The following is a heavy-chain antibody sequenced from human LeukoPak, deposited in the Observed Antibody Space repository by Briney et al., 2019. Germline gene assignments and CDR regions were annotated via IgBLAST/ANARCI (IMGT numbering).Heavy chain of an antibody. CDR3: ARSTTPNENEYFEH. CDR2: INPNSGGT. D-gene: IGHD2/OR15-2a*01. CDR1: GYTFTGYY. J-gene: IGHJ1*01. V-gene: IGHV1-2*02. Sequence: GASVKVSCKASGYTFTGYYMHWVRQAPGQGLEWMGWINPNSGGTNYAQKFQGRVTMTRDTSISTASMELSRLRFDDTAVYYCARSTTPNENEYFEHWGQGTLVTVSS.